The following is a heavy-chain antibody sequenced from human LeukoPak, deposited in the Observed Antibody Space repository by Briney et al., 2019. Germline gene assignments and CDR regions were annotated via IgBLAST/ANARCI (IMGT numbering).Heavy chain of an antibody. D-gene: IGHD4/OR15-4a*01. Sequence: SETLSLTCTVSGGSISSNNYYWSWIRQPAGKGLEWIGRIYASGSTNYNPSLKSRVTMSVDTSKNQFSLKLSSVTAADTAVYYCARDQVWWPLGSLSYYMVVWGKGTTVTVSS. V-gene: IGHV4-61*02. CDR1: GGSISSNNYY. J-gene: IGHJ6*03. CDR3: ARDQVWWPLGSLSYYMVV. CDR2: IYASGST.